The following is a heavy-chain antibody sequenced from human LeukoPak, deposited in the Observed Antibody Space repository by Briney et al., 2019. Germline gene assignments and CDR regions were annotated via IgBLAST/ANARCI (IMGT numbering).Heavy chain of an antibody. CDR2: ISAYNGNT. CDR3: AREAYNWNYLGYFDY. V-gene: IGHV1-18*01. Sequence: ASVKVSFKASGYTFTSYGTSWVRQAPGQGLEWMGWISAYNGNTNYAQKLQGRVTMTTDTSTSTAYMELRSLRSDDTAVYYCAREAYNWNYLGYFDYWGQGTLVTVSS. CDR1: GYTFTSYG. J-gene: IGHJ4*02. D-gene: IGHD1-7*01.